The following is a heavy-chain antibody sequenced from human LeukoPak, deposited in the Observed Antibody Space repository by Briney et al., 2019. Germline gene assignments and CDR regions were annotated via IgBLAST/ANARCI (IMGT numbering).Heavy chain of an antibody. CDR1: AFTFSDYS. CDR3: ARDRLTSGSYFFDY. J-gene: IGHJ4*02. Sequence: SGGSLRLSCAASAFTFSDYSMNWVRQAPGKGLEWISYISGRSSTIYCADSVRGRFTISRDNAKNSMYLQMNSLRAEDTAVYYCARDRLTSGSYFFDYWGQGTLVTVSS. V-gene: IGHV3-48*01. D-gene: IGHD1-26*01. CDR2: ISGRSSTI.